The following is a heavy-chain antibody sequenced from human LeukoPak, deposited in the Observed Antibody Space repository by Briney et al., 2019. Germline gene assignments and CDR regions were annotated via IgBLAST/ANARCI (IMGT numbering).Heavy chain of an antibody. CDR3: ARGGGYYPIDY. J-gene: IGHJ4*02. Sequence: GGSLRLSCAASGFTFSTYWMHWVRQAPGKGLEWVSVLYSDGRTYYADSVKGRFTISRDTSKNTLYLQVNSLGAEDTAVYYCARGGGYYPIDYWGQGTLVTVSS. V-gene: IGHV3-53*01. CDR1: GFTFSTYW. CDR2: LYSDGRT. D-gene: IGHD2-15*01.